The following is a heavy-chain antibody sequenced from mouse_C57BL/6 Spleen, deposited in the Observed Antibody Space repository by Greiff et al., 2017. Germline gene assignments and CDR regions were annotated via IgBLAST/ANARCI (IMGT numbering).Heavy chain of an antibody. V-gene: IGHV8-8*01. Sequence: QVQLKESGPGILQPSQTLSLSCSFSGFSLSTFGMGVGWIRQASGKGLEWLAHIWWDDDKYYNPALKSRPTISKDTSKNQVFLKSANVDAADTASYYCARASSYYFDYWGQGTTLTVSS. CDR2: IWWDDDK. CDR3: ARASSYYFDY. CDR1: GFSLSTFGMG. J-gene: IGHJ2*01.